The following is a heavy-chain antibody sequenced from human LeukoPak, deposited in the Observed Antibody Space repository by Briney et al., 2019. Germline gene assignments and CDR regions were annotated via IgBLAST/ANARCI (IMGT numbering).Heavy chain of an antibody. CDR1: GFTFDDYA. V-gene: IGHV3-9*01. D-gene: IGHD2-8*02. CDR2: ISWNSGSI. Sequence: GGSLRLSCAASGFTFDDYAMHWVRQAPGEGLEWVSGISWNSGSIGYADSVKGRFTIPRDNAKNSLYLQMNSLRAEDTALYYCAKDIGTGGYFDYWGQGTLVTVSS. CDR3: AKDIGTGGYFDY. J-gene: IGHJ4*02.